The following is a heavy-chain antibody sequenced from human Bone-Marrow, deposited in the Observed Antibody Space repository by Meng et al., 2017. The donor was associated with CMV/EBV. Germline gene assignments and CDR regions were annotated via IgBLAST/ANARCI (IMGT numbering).Heavy chain of an antibody. CDR1: GYTFNSYG. CDR3: ARDPPLLEYGPPFDL. V-gene: IGHV1-18*01. J-gene: IGHJ2*01. CDR2: ISAYNGNK. Sequence: VQLVQSGAEVKEAGASVEAFCKASGYTFNSYGISWVRQVPGQGLEWMGWISAYNGNKNYAQKLQGRVTMTTDTSKSTAYMELRSLRSDDTAVYYWARDPPLLEYGPPFDLWGRGTLVTVSS. D-gene: IGHD4-17*01.